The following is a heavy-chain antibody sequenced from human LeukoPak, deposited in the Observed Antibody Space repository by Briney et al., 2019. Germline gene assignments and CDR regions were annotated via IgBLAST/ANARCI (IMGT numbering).Heavy chain of an antibody. CDR3: ARGGGAHYYGMDV. J-gene: IGHJ6*02. D-gene: IGHD3-16*01. CDR1: GRSISIGSYS. Sequence: SETLSLTCAVSGRSISIGSYSWSWLRQPPGKGLEWFGHIYHSGSTYYNPSLESRVTISVDRSTRQFSMNLSCVTAADTAVYYCARGGGAHYYGMDVWGRGTTVTVSS. CDR2: IYHSGST. V-gene: IGHV4-30-2*01.